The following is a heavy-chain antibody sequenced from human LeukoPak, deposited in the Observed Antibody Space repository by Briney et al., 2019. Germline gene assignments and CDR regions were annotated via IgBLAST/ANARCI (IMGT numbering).Heavy chain of an antibody. CDR2: IKSKTDGGTT. CDR3: AGEPNWFDP. J-gene: IGHJ5*02. Sequence: GGSLRLSCAASGFTFRNLWMSWVRQAPGKGLDWVGRIKSKTDGGTTQYAAPVKDRFTISRDDSKSMLYLQMTSLKTEDTAVYYCAGEPNWFDPWGQGTLVTVSS. CDR1: GFTFRNLW. V-gene: IGHV3-15*01. D-gene: IGHD3-16*01.